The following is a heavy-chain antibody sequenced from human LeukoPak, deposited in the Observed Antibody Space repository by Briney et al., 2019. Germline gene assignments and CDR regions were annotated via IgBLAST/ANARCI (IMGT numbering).Heavy chain of an antibody. CDR3: ARGTSLSHGGLVY. CDR1: GGSINRYF. D-gene: IGHD2-2*01. J-gene: IGHJ4*02. CDR2: IYYIGNT. V-gene: IGHV4-30-4*01. Sequence: SETLSLTCTVSGGSINRYFWSWIRQPPGKGLEWIGFIYYIGNTYYNPSLKSRITISVDTSKNQFSPKLSSVTAADTAVYYCARGTSLSHGGLVYWGQGTLVTVSS.